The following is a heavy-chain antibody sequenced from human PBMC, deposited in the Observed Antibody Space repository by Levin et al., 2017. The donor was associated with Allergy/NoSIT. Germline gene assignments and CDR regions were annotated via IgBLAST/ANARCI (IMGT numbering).Heavy chain of an antibody. J-gene: IGHJ4*02. Sequence: GESLKISCAASGFTFSSYAMHWVRQAPGKGLEWVAVISYDGSNKYYADSVKGRFTISRDNSKNTLYLQMNSLRAEDTAVYYCARDLWDILTGGYYFDYWGQGTLVTVSS. V-gene: IGHV3-30-3*01. CDR1: GFTFSSYA. D-gene: IGHD3-9*01. CDR3: ARDLWDILTGGYYFDY. CDR2: ISYDGSNK.